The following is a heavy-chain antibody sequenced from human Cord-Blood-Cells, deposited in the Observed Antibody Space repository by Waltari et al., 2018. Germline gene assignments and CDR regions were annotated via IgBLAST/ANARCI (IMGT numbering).Heavy chain of an antibody. CDR3: ARAGLNWGVGGYFDY. CDR1: GYTFTSYA. Sequence: QVQLVQSGAEVKKPGASVKVSCKASGYTFTSYAMHWVRQAPGQRLEWMGWINAGNGNTKYSQKFQGRVTITRDTSASTAYMELSSLRSEDTAVYYCARAGLNWGVGGYFDYWGQGTLVTVSS. D-gene: IGHD7-27*01. J-gene: IGHJ4*02. V-gene: IGHV1-3*01. CDR2: INAGNGNT.